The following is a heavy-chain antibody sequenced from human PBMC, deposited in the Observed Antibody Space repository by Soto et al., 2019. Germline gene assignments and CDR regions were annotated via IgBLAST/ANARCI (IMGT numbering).Heavy chain of an antibody. CDR2: VYYDGPT. Sequence: QLQLQESGPGLVKPSETLALTCTVSGGSISSGDYWWAWIRQRPGQELEWIGIGSVYYDGPTHATPAFKRRVILSLASSHNRFSRNLHSVTAADTAVYFCARQVGGAKWYFDVWGRRTLVTVSS. J-gene: IGHJ2*01. D-gene: IGHD1-26*01. V-gene: IGHV4-39*01. CDR3: ARQVGGAKWYFDV. CDR1: GGSISSGDYW.